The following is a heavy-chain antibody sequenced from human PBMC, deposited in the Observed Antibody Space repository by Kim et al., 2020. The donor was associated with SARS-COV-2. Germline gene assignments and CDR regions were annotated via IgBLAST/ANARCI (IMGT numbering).Heavy chain of an antibody. V-gene: IGHV3-30*18. Sequence: GGSLRLSCAASGFTFSSYGMHWVRQAPGKGLEWVAVISYDGSNKYYADSVKGRFTISRDNSKNPLYLQMNSLRAEDTAVYYCAKGPDDYIWGSYRYGGDYCGQGTLVTVSS. CDR2: ISYDGSNK. D-gene: IGHD3-16*02. CDR3: AKGPDDYIWGSYRYGGDY. J-gene: IGHJ4*02. CDR1: GFTFSSYG.